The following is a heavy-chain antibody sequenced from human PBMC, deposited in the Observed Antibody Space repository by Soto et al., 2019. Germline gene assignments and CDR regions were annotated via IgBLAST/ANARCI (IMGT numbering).Heavy chain of an antibody. CDR2: ISYDGSNK. CDR1: GFTFSSYG. Sequence: QVQLVESGGGVVQPGRSLRLSCAASGFTFSSYGMHWVRQAPGTGLEWVAVISYDGSNKYYADSVKGRFTISRDNSKNTLYLQMNSLRAEDTAVYYCAKDGLITMGRGVMGYYFDYWGQGTLVTVSS. V-gene: IGHV3-30*18. CDR3: AKDGLITMGRGVMGYYFDY. J-gene: IGHJ4*02. D-gene: IGHD3-10*01.